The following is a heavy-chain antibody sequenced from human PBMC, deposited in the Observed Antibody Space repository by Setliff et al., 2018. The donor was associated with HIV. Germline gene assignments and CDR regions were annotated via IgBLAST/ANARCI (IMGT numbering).Heavy chain of an antibody. CDR3: ASSYYYDSSGSDDAFDI. CDR2: IYPGDSDT. CDR1: GYSFTNYW. J-gene: IGHJ3*02. D-gene: IGHD3-22*01. Sequence: GESLKISCKGSGYSFTNYWIGWVRQMPGKGLEWVGIIYPGDSDTRYSPSFQGQVTISADKSISTAYLQWSSLKASDTAMYYCASSYYYDSSGSDDAFDIWGQGTMVTVSS. V-gene: IGHV5-51*01.